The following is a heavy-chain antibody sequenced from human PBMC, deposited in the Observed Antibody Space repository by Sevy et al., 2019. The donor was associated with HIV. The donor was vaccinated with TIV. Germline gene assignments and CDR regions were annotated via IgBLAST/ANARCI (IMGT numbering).Heavy chain of an antibody. CDR2: IRYDGSNK. CDR3: AKAHGDYPLYYYYGMDV. J-gene: IGHJ6*02. D-gene: IGHD4-17*01. Sequence: GGSLRLSCAASGFTFSSYGMHWVRQAPGKGLEWVAFIRYDGSNKYYADSVKGRFTISRDNSKNTLYLQMNGLRAEDTAVYYCAKAHGDYPLYYYYGMDVWGQGTTVTVSS. CDR1: GFTFSSYG. V-gene: IGHV3-30*02.